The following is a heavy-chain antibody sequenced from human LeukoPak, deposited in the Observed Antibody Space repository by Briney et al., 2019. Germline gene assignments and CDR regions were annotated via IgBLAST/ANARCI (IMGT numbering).Heavy chain of an antibody. V-gene: IGHV1-69*04. D-gene: IGHD2-15*01. CDR3: ARADLSSGGSGRGVYYFDY. CDR2: IIPILGIA. J-gene: IGHJ4*02. Sequence: GASVKVSCKASGGTFSSYAISWVRQAPGQGLEWMGRIIPILGIANYAQKFQGRVTITADKSTSTAYMKLSSLRSEDTAVYYCARADLSSGGSGRGVYYFDYWGQGTLVTVSS. CDR1: GGTFSSYA.